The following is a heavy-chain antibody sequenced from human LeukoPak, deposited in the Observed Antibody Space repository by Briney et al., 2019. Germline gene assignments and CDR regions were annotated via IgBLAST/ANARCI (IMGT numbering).Heavy chain of an antibody. D-gene: IGHD2-2*01. Sequence: GGSLRLSCAASGFTFSSYEMNWVRQAPGKGLEWVSYISSSGSTIYYADSVKGRFTISRDNAKNSLYLQMNSLRAEDTAVYYCARVVGYSSTWYYDHWGQGTLVTVSS. V-gene: IGHV3-48*03. CDR3: ARVVGYSSTWYYDH. CDR1: GFTFSSYE. J-gene: IGHJ4*02. CDR2: ISSSGSTI.